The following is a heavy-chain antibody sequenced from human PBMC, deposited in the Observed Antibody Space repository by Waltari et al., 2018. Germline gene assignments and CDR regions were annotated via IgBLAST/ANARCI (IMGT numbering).Heavy chain of an antibody. D-gene: IGHD2-2*01. CDR3: AKRSVSSTSESLHSCFDY. J-gene: IGHJ4*02. V-gene: IGHV3-23*01. Sequence: QAPGKGLGWVSGISANGARTRYIDSVKGRFTISRDDSKNTLSLQMNGLRAEDTALYYCAKRSVSSTSESLHSCFDYWGRGTLVTVSS. CDR2: ISANGART.